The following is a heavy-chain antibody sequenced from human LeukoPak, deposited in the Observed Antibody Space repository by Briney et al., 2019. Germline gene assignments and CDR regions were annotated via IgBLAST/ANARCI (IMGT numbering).Heavy chain of an antibody. CDR2: IIPIFGTA. CDR3: ARGEAYSYGYAGY. V-gene: IGHV1-69*01. D-gene: IGHD5-18*01. CDR1: GGTFSSYA. Sequence: SVKVSCKASGGTFSSYAISWVRQAPGQGPEWMGGIIPIFGTANYAQKFQGRVTITADESTSTAYMELSSLRSEDTAVYYCARGEAYSYGYAGYWGQGTLVTVSS. J-gene: IGHJ4*02.